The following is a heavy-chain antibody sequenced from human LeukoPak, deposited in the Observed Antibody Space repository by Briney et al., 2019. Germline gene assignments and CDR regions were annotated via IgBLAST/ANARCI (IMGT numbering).Heavy chain of an antibody. CDR3: ARDRETYLVTHPNFAY. CDR2: ISYDGSNK. D-gene: IGHD2-21*02. CDR1: GFDFSSYA. J-gene: IGHJ4*02. V-gene: IGHV3-30-3*01. Sequence: GGSLILSCAASGFDFSSYAMYWGRPAPGKGLEWVAFISYDGSNKYYADSVKGRFTTSRDDSKSRLYLQMNSLRTEDAAVYYCARDRETYLVTHPNFAYWGQGTLVTVSS.